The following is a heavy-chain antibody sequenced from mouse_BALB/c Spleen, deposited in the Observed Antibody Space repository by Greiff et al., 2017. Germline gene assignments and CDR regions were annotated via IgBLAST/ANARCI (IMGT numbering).Heavy chain of an antibody. CDR3: ARDMITTRAMDY. CDR2: ISTYYGDA. J-gene: IGHJ4*01. Sequence: VKLQESGAELVRPGVSVKISCKGSGYTFTDYAMHWVKQSHAKSLEWIGVISTYYGDASYNQKFKGKATMTVDKSSSTAYMELARLTSEDSAIYYCARDMITTRAMDYWGQGTSVTVSS. D-gene: IGHD2-4*01. CDR1: GYTFTDYA. V-gene: IGHV1S137*01.